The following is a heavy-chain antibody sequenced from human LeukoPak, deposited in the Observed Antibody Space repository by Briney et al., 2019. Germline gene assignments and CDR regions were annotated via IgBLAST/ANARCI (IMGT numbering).Heavy chain of an antibody. CDR1: GFTFSSYS. CDR2: ISSSSSYI. V-gene: IGHV3-21*01. J-gene: IGHJ4*02. Sequence: GSLRLSCAASGFTFSSYSMNWVRQAPGKGLEWVSSISSSSSYIYYADSVKGRFTISRDNAKNSLYLQMNSLRAEDTAVYYCVGTYYDILTGYYTSYWGQGTLVTVSS. D-gene: IGHD3-9*01. CDR3: VGTYYDILTGYYTSY.